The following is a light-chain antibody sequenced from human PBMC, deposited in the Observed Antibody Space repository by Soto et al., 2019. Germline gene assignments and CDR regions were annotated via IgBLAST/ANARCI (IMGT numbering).Light chain of an antibody. V-gene: IGKV3-20*01. CDR3: QQYGSSPS. Sequence: EIVLTQSPGTLSLSPGERATLSCRASQSVSSSYLAWYRQRPGQAPRLLIYGASIRATGIPDRFSGSGSGTDFTLTISRLEPEDFAVVYCQQYGSSPSFGPGTKVDIK. CDR1: QSVSSSY. CDR2: GAS. J-gene: IGKJ3*01.